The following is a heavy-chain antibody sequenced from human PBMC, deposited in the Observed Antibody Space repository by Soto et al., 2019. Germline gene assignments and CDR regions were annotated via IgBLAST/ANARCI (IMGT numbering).Heavy chain of an antibody. CDR2: ISWDGGST. CDR3: AKSKRELLGYFDY. D-gene: IGHD1-26*01. V-gene: IGHV3-43*01. Sequence: AVGSLRVSCAASGFTFDDYTTHWVRQAPGKGLEWVSLISWDGGSTYYADSVKGRFTISRDNSKNSLYLQMNSLRTEDTALYYCAKSKRELLGYFDYWGQGTLVTVSS. CDR1: GFTFDDYT. J-gene: IGHJ4*02.